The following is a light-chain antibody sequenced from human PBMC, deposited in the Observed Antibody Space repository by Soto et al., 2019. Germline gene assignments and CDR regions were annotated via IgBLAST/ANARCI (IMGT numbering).Light chain of an antibody. CDR3: QHYNSYSEA. Sequence: DIQMTQSPSTLSGSVGDRVTITCRASQTISSWLAWYQQKPGKAPKLLIYKASTLKSGVPSRFSGSGSGTEFTLTIRRMXXXXFATYYCQHYNSYSEAFGQGTKVDIK. CDR2: KAS. V-gene: IGKV1-5*03. CDR1: QTISSW. J-gene: IGKJ1*01.